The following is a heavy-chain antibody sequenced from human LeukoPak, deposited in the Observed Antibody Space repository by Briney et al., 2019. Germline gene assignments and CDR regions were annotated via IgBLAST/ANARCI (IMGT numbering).Heavy chain of an antibody. J-gene: IGHJ6*03. CDR3: ARHWLIYYNYMDV. CDR2: VGYSGST. CDR1: RGSITRSNHY. Sequence: SETLSLTCSVWRGSITRSNHYWRWIRQPPGKGLEWIGSVGYSGSTYYNPSFKSRVTISIDPSKNQFSLKVSSVTAADIAVYYCARHWLIYYNYMDVWGKGTTVTVSS. D-gene: IGHD5-12*01. V-gene: IGHV4-39*01.